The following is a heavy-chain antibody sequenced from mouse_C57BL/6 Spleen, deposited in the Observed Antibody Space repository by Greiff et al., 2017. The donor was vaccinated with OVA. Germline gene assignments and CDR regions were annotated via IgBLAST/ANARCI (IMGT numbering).Heavy chain of an antibody. Sequence: EVQLQQSGAELVRPGASVKLSCTASGFNIKDYYMHWVKQRPEQGLEWIGRIDPEDGDTEYAPTFQGKATMTADTSSNTAYLQLSSLTSEDTAVYYCTRRGLRLYYFDYWGQGTTLTVSS. CDR3: TRRGLRLYYFDY. J-gene: IGHJ2*01. CDR2: IDPEDGDT. CDR1: GFNIKDYY. V-gene: IGHV14-1*01. D-gene: IGHD3-2*02.